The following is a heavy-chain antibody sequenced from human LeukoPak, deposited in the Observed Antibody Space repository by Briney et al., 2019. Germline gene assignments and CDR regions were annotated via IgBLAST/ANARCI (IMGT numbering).Heavy chain of an antibody. D-gene: IGHD3-10*01. CDR2: IYYSGST. Sequence: SQTLSLTCTVSGGSISSGGYYWSWIRQPPGKGLEWIGSIYYSGSTYYNPSLKSRVTISVDTSKNQFSLKLSSVTAADTAVYYCARVYGSGSYPDYWGQGTLVTVSS. V-gene: IGHV4-39*07. CDR3: ARVYGSGSYPDY. J-gene: IGHJ4*02. CDR1: GGSISSGGYY.